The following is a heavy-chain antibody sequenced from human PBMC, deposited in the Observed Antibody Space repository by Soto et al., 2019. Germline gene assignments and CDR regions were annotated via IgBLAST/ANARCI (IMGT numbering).Heavy chain of an antibody. CDR1: GFTFGSYP. CDR2: IRTNGDST. J-gene: IGHJ4*02. V-gene: IGHV3-64*01. D-gene: IGHD6-13*01. CDR3: AREGMSRPRWVFGY. Sequence: EVPLVESGGGLVQPGGSLRLSCAASGFTFGSYPMHWVRQAPGKGLEYVSAIRTNGDSTFYANSVKGRFTISRDNYKNTLYRQLGSLSAEDIGVYYCAREGMSRPRWVFGYWGQRTVVTASS.